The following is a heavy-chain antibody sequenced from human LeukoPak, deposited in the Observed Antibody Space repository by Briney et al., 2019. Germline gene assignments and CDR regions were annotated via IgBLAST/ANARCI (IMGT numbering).Heavy chain of an antibody. CDR1: GGTFSSYA. CDR3: ARFKQWLVRIDY. V-gene: IGHV1-69*04. J-gene: IGHJ4*02. CDR2: IIPILGIA. Sequence: SVKVSCKASGGTFSSYAISWVRQAPGQGLEWMGRIIPILGIANYAQKFQGRVTITADKSTSTAYMELSSLRSEDTAVYYCARFKQWLVRIDYWGQGTLVTVSS. D-gene: IGHD6-19*01.